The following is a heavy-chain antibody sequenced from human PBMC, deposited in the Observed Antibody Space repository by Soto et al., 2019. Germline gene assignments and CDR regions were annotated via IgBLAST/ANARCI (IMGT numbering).Heavy chain of an antibody. CDR2: VYYSGST. CDR1: GCSISTYY. D-gene: IGHD6-19*01. J-gene: IGHJ6*02. CDR3: ASDRSSGWDQGYGMDV. V-gene: IGHV4-59*01. Sequence: SETLSLTCTVSGCSISTYYWSWIRQPPGKGLEWIGYVYYSGSTSYNPSLKSRVTISVDTSKNQFSLKLRSVTAADTAVYYCASDRSSGWDQGYGMDVWGQGTTVIVSS.